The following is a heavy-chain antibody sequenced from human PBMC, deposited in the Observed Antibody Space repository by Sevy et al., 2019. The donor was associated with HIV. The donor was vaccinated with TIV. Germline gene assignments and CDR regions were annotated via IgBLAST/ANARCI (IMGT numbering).Heavy chain of an antibody. CDR2: IRSKANSYAT. CDR1: GFPFSGSA. D-gene: IGHD7-27*01. Sequence: GGSLRLSCAASGFPFSGSAMHWVRQASGKGLEWVGRIRSKANSYATAYAASVKGRFTISRDDSKNTAYLQMNSLKTEDTAVYYCTRQLGGYYYYYGMDVWGQGTTVTVSS. J-gene: IGHJ6*02. CDR3: TRQLGGYYYYYGMDV. V-gene: IGHV3-73*01.